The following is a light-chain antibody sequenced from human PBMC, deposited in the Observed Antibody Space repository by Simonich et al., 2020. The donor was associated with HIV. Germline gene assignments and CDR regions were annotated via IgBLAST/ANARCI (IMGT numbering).Light chain of an antibody. Sequence: QSALTQPRSVSGSPGQSVTISCTGTSSDVGGHNYVSWYQQHPGKAPQLMIYDVTKRPSVVPDRFSGSKSGNTASLTTSGLQAEDEADYYCCSYAGSYTWVFGGGTKLTIL. CDR1: SSDVGGHNY. V-gene: IGLV2-11*01. CDR2: DVT. J-gene: IGLJ3*02. CDR3: CSYAGSYTWV.